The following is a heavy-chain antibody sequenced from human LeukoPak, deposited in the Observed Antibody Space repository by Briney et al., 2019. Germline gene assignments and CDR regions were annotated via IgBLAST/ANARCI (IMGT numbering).Heavy chain of an antibody. D-gene: IGHD6-13*01. CDR1: GFTFSDYY. CDR3: PRDGYSSSWYWFDY. CDR2: ISSSSSYT. J-gene: IGHJ4*02. Sequence: KPGGSRRLSCAASGFTFSDYYMSWIRQAPGKGLDCASYISSSSSYTNYADSLKGRFTNSRDNANNSLYLQMTSLRAEDTAVSYSPRDGYSSSWYWFDYWGQGTPVTVSS. V-gene: IGHV3-11*06.